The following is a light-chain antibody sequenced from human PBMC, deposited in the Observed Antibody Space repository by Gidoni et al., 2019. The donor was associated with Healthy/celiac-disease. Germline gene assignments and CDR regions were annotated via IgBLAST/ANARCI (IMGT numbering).Light chain of an antibody. CDR1: QSISSY. CDR3: QHSHSTPT. V-gene: IGKV1-39*01. Sequence: IQLAQSPSSLSASVGDRVTITSRASQSISSYLSWYQQKPGKAPKLLIDAAASLQRGVPSRFSGSGSGTDFTLTISSLQPEDCATYYCQHSHSTPTFGQGTKVEIK. J-gene: IGKJ1*01. CDR2: AAA.